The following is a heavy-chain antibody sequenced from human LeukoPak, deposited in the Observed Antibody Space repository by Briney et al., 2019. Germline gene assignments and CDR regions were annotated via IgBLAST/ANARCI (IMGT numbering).Heavy chain of an antibody. D-gene: IGHD3/OR15-3a*01. J-gene: IGHJ4*02. CDR1: GFTFSNAW. CDR3: TTGTGRSDFDY. V-gene: IGHV3-15*01. Sequence: KPGGSLRLSCAASGFTFSNAWMSWVRQAPGRGLEWVGRIKRKGDDGTMDYAAPVKGRLSISRDDSKNTLYLQMNSLKSEDTAVYYCTTGTGRSDFDYWGQGTLVTVSS. CDR2: IKRKGDDGTM.